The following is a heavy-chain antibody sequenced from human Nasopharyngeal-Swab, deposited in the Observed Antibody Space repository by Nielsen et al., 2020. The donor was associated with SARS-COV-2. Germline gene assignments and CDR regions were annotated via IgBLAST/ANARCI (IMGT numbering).Heavy chain of an antibody. Sequence: GESLKISCAASGFTFSSYWMSWVRQAPGKGLEWVANIKQDGSEKYYVDSVKGRFTISRDNAKNSLYLQMNSLRAEDTAVYYCARWMNSYDSSGYYPEAFDIWGQGTMVTVSS. CDR3: ARWMNSYDSSGYYPEAFDI. CDR1: GFTFSSYW. CDR2: IKQDGSEK. V-gene: IGHV3-7*01. J-gene: IGHJ3*02. D-gene: IGHD3-22*01.